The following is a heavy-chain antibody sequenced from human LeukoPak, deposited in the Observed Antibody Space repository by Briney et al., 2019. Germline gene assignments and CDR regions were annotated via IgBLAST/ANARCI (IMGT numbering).Heavy chain of an antibody. Sequence: SQTLSLTCTVSGGSINSGGYYWSWIRQHPGKGLEWIGYIYYSGSTYYNPSLKRRLSISLDTSQNQFSLKLRSVTAEDTAVYYCARERRLEGLGEFDYWGQGTLVTVSS. CDR1: GGSINSGGYY. CDR2: IYYSGST. J-gene: IGHJ4*02. CDR3: ARERRLEGLGEFDY. V-gene: IGHV4-31*03. D-gene: IGHD3-16*01.